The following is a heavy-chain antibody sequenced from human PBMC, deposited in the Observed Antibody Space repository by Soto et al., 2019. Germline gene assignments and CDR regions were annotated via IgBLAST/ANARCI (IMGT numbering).Heavy chain of an antibody. CDR2: IYYSGST. CDR3: ARDNPTYYYDSSGYYLAFDP. V-gene: IGHV4-59*01. Sequence: SETLSLTCTVSGGSISSYYWSWIRQPPGKGLEWIGYIYYSGSTNYNPSLKSRVTISVDTSKNQFSLKLSSVTAADTAVYYCARDNPTYYYDSSGYYLAFDPWGQGTLVTVSS. D-gene: IGHD3-22*01. CDR1: GGSISSYY. J-gene: IGHJ5*02.